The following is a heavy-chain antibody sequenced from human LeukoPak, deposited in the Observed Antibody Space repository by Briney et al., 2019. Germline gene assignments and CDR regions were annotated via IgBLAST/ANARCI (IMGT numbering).Heavy chain of an antibody. V-gene: IGHV1-2*02. D-gene: IGHD3-10*01. CDR1: GYTFTGYY. J-gene: IGHJ5*02. CDR3: ARTVPTMVRGVIPSRFDP. CDR2: INPNSGGT. Sequence: ASVKVSYKASGYTFTGYYMHWVRQAPGQGLEWMGWINPNSGGTNYAQKFQGRVTMTRDTSISTAYMELSRLRSDDTAVYYCARTVPTMVRGVIPSRFDPWGQGTLVTVSS.